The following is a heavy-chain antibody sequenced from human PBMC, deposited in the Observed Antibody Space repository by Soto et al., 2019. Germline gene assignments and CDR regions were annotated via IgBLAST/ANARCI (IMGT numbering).Heavy chain of an antibody. Sequence: PSETLSLTCTVSGGSISSYYWSWIRQPPGKGLEWIGYIYYSGSTNYNPSLKSRVTISVDTSKNQFSLKVSSVTAADTAVYYGASDSSGSYYFDYWGQGTLVTVSS. J-gene: IGHJ4*02. D-gene: IGHD6-25*01. CDR3: ASDSSGSYYFDY. CDR2: IYYSGST. CDR1: GGSISSYY. V-gene: IGHV4-59*01.